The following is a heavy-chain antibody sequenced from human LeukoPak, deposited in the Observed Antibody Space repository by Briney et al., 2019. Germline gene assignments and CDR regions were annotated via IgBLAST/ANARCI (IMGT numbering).Heavy chain of an antibody. Sequence: SVKVSCKASGGTFSSYAISWVRQAPGQGLEWMGGIIPIFGTANYAQNFQGRVTLTRDTSTSTVYMELSSLRSEDTAIYYCARIRDGYNDAYDIWGQGTVVTVPS. CDR1: GGTFSSYA. V-gene: IGHV1-69*05. CDR3: ARIRDGYNDAYDI. CDR2: IIPIFGTA. D-gene: IGHD5-24*01. J-gene: IGHJ3*02.